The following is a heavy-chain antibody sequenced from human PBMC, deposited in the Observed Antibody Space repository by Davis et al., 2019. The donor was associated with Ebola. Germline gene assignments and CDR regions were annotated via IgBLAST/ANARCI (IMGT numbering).Heavy chain of an antibody. CDR2: IKQDGSEK. CDR1: GFTFSSYW. Sequence: PGGSLRLSCAASGFTFSSYWMSWVRQAPGKGLEWVANIKQDGSEKYYVDSVKGRFTISRDNAKNSLYLQMNSLRAEDTAVYYCARREWELLYYYGMDVWGQGTTVTVSS. D-gene: IGHD1-26*01. CDR3: ARREWELLYYYGMDV. J-gene: IGHJ6*02. V-gene: IGHV3-7*03.